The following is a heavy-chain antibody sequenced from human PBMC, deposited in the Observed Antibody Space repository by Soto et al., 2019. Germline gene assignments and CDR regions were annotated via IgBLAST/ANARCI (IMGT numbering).Heavy chain of an antibody. J-gene: IGHJ3*01. V-gene: IGHV1-18*01. Sequence: QVQLVQSGAEVKKPGASVKVSCKASGYTFTSSGMGWVRQAPGQGLEWMGWISGHAGSSEYAQRFQGTVTMTTDRSTSTAYMELRSLRSDDTAVYYCARAFFYQGSDSRGYSFDAFDFWGPGTLVTVSS. D-gene: IGHD3-22*01. CDR1: GYTFTSSG. CDR2: ISGHAGSS. CDR3: ARAFFYQGSDSRGYSFDAFDF.